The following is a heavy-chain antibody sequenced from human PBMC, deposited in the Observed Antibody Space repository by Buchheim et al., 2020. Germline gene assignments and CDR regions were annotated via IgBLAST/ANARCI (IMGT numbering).Heavy chain of an antibody. Sequence: QVQLVESGGGVVQPGRSLRLSCAASGFTFSSYGMHWVRQAPGKGVEWVAVISYDGSNEYYADSVKGRFTISRDNSKNTLYLQMNILRAEDTAVYYCAKEFYDSSGYYVYYFDYWGQGTL. J-gene: IGHJ4*02. CDR1: GFTFSSYG. D-gene: IGHD3-22*01. CDR3: AKEFYDSSGYYVYYFDY. V-gene: IGHV3-30*18. CDR2: ISYDGSNE.